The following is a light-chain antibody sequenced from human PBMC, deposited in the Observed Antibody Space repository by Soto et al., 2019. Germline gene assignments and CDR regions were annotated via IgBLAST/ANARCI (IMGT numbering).Light chain of an antibody. CDR2: GAS. CDR1: QSVSSSY. J-gene: IGKJ5*01. V-gene: IGKV3-20*01. CDR3: QHFGGTTFT. Sequence: EIVWTQSPGTLSLSPGEGATLSGRASQSVSSSYIAWYQQRPGQPPSLLIYGASTRATGIPDRFSGSGSGTHFTLTISRLEPGDFAVYYCQHFGGTTFTFGQGTRLEI.